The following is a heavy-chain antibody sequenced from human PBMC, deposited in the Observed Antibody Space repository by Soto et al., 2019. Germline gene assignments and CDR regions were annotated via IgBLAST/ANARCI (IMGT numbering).Heavy chain of an antibody. J-gene: IGHJ4*02. CDR2: IYYSGST. V-gene: IGHV4-59*01. D-gene: IGHD3-22*01. CDR3: ARGRAYDSSGYPLFDY. CDR1: GGSISRYY. Sequence: SETLSLTCTVSGGSISRYYWSWIRQPPGKGLEWIGYIYYSGSTNYNPSLKSRVTISVDTSKNQFSLKLSSVTAADTAVYHCARGRAYDSSGYPLFDYWGQGTLVTVSS.